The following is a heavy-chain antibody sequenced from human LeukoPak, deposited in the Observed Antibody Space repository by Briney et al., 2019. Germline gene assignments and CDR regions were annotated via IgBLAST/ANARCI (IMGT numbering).Heavy chain of an antibody. CDR2: IYYSGST. J-gene: IGHJ4*02. V-gene: IGHV4-59*01. CDR3: ARTPFWDYGYYFDY. CDR1: RGSISSYY. D-gene: IGHD4-17*01. Sequence: SETLSLTYTVSRGSISSYYWSWIRQPPGKGLEWIGYIYYSGSTNYNPSLKSRVTISVDTSKNQFSLKLSSVTAADTAVYYCARTPFWDYGYYFDYWGQGTLVTVSS.